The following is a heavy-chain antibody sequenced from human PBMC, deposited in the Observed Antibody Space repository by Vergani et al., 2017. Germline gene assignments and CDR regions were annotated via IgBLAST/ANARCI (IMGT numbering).Heavy chain of an antibody. Sequence: QVQLVESGGGVVQPGRSLRLSCAASGFTFSSYGMHWVRQAPGKGLEWVAVISYDGSNKYYADSVKGRFTISRDNSKNTLYLQMNSLRAEDTAVYYCAKDCGGADYYYMDVWGKGTTVTVSS. CDR3: AKDCGGADYYYMDV. D-gene: IGHD3-16*01. V-gene: IGHV3-30*18. CDR1: GFTFSSYG. CDR2: ISYDGSNK. J-gene: IGHJ6*03.